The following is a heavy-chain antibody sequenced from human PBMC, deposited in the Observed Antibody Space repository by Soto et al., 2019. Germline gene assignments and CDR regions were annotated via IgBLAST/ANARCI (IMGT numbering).Heavy chain of an antibody. V-gene: IGHV3-23*01. D-gene: IGHD3-16*01. CDR1: GLRFSSYA. CDR3: AKGRGSYYAYDMEV. CDR2: ISGSGGST. Sequence: EVQLLESGGGLVQPGGSLRLSCAASGLRFSSYAMSWVRQAPGKGLEWVSGISGSGGSTYFADSVKGRFAISRDNSKNTLDLQMNSLRAEDTAVYYCAKGRGSYYAYDMEVWGQGTAVTVSS. J-gene: IGHJ6*02.